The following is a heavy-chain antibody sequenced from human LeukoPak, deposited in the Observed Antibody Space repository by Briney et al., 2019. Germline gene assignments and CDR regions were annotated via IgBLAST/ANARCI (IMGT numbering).Heavy chain of an antibody. CDR3: ARFERDIVVVPAASQPGAFDI. V-gene: IGHV4-34*01. D-gene: IGHD2-2*01. J-gene: IGHJ3*02. Sequence: SETLSLTCAVYGGSFSGYYWSWIRQPPGKGLEWIGEINHSGSTNYNPSLKSRVTISVDTSKNQSSLKLSSVTAADTAVYYCARFERDIVVVPAASQPGAFDIWGQGTMVTVSS. CDR1: GGSFSGYY. CDR2: INHSGST.